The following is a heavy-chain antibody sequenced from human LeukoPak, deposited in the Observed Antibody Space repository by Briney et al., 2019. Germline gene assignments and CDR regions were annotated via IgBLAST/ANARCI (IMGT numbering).Heavy chain of an antibody. Sequence: PSETLSLTCAVSGGSLSDDYWTWIRQPPGKGLEWIGDINHSGNTNYNPSLKSRVTISLHTSKTQFSLKLSSVTAADTAVYYCARGKVWYGELEDAYYFDSWGQGTLVTVSS. CDR3: ARGKVWYGELEDAYYFDS. J-gene: IGHJ4*02. CDR2: INHSGNT. D-gene: IGHD3-10*01. V-gene: IGHV4-34*01. CDR1: GGSLSDDY.